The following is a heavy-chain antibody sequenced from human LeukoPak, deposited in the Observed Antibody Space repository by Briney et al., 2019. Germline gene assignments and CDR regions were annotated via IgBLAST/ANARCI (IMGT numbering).Heavy chain of an antibody. CDR1: GFTFSDYY. J-gene: IGHJ4*02. Sequence: GGSLRLSCAASGFTFSDYYMSWIRQAPGKGLEWVSYISSSGSTIYYADSVKGRFTISRDNAKNSLYLQMNSLRAEDTAVYYCARVPYHYDSSGYYRGYVDYWGQGTLVTVSS. D-gene: IGHD3-22*01. CDR3: ARVPYHYDSSGYYRGYVDY. V-gene: IGHV3-11*01. CDR2: ISSSGSTI.